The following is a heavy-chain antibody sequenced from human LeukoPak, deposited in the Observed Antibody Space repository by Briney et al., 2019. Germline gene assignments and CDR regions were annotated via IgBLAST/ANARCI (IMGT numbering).Heavy chain of an antibody. J-gene: IGHJ5*02. CDR3: ARIMGRGYCSSTSCRGDWFDP. CDR2: IYNSGGT. CDR1: GGSISSGGHY. V-gene: IGHV4-31*03. Sequence: SQTLSLTCTVSGGSISSGGHYWSWIRQHPGKGLEWIGHIYNSGGTYYNPSLKSRVTISVDTSKNQFSLKLSSVTAADTAVYYCARIMGRGYCSSTSCRGDWFDPWGQGTLVTVSS. D-gene: IGHD2-2*01.